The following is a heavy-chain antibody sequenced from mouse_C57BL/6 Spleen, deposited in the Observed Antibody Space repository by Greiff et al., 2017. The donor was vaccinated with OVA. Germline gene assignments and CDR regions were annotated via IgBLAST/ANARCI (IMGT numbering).Heavy chain of an antibody. CDR2: INPNNGGT. CDR3: ARWDYYGSSPWYFDY. CDR1: GYTFTDYY. Sequence: VQLQQSGPELVKPGASVKISCKASGYTFTDYYMNWVKQSHGKSLEWIGDINPNNGGTSYNQKFKGKATLTVDKSSSTAYMELRSLTSEDSAVYYCARWDYYGSSPWYFDYWGQGTTLTVSS. D-gene: IGHD1-1*01. J-gene: IGHJ2*01. V-gene: IGHV1-26*01.